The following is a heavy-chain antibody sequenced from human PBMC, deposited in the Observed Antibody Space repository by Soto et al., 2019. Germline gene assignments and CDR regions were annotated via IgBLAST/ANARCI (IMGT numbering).Heavy chain of an antibody. Sequence: GRSLRLSCAASGFTFSSYGMHWVRQAPGKGLEWVAVISYDGSNKYYADSVKGRFTISRDNSKNTLYLQMNRLRAEDTAVYYCAKDTYQLLRNYYGMDVWGKGTTVTVSS. CDR1: GFTFSSYG. J-gene: IGHJ6*04. V-gene: IGHV3-30*18. CDR2: ISYDGSNK. D-gene: IGHD2-2*01. CDR3: AKDTYQLLRNYYGMDV.